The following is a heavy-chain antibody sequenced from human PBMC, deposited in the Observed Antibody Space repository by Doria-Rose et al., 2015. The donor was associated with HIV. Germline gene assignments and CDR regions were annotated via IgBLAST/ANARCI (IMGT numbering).Heavy chain of an antibody. CDR1: GVSLSSPGMG. CDR2: IVSDDER. V-gene: IGHV2-26*01. CDR3: ARIKSSRWYHKYYFDF. J-gene: IGHJ4*02. Sequence: QITLKESGPVLVKPTGTLTLTCAVSGVSLSSPGMGVSWIRQPPGKALEWLANIVSDDERFYKTSLKSRLAISRGTSKSQVVLTMTDMDPVDTATYYCARIKSSRWYHKYYFDFWGQGTLVIVSA. D-gene: IGHD6-13*01.